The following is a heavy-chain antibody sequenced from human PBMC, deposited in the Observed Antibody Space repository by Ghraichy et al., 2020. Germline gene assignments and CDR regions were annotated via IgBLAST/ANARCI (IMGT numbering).Heavy chain of an antibody. CDR3: ARDSGSWRYDDYYYMDV. J-gene: IGHJ6*03. CDR1: GGSISSYY. D-gene: IGHD3-3*01. Sequence: SETLSLTCTVSGGSISSYYWSWIRQPPGKGLEWIGYIYYSGSTNYNPSLKSRVTISVDTSKNQFSLKLSPVTAADTAVYYCARDSGSWRYDDYYYMDVWGKGTTVTVSS. V-gene: IGHV4-59*01. CDR2: IYYSGST.